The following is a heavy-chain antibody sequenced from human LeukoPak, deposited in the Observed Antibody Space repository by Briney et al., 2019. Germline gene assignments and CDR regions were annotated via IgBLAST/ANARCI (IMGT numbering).Heavy chain of an antibody. J-gene: IGHJ4*02. D-gene: IGHD3-22*01. CDR2: FDPEDGET. CDR1: GYTFTGYY. CDR3: ATSDSSETIFDY. Sequence: ASVKVSCKASGYTFTGYYMHWVRQAPGKGLEWMGGFDPEDGETIYAQKFQGRVTMTEDTSTDTAYMELSSLRSEDTAVYYCATSDSSETIFDYWGQGTLVTVSS. V-gene: IGHV1-24*01.